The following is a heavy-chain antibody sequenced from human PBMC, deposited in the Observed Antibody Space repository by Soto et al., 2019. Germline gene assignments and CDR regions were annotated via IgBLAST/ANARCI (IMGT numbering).Heavy chain of an antibody. J-gene: IGHJ6*02. CDR3: ARPSSYYYYGMDV. CDR1: GFTFSSYE. CDR2: ISSSGSTI. Sequence: GGSLRLSCAASGFTFSSYEMNWVRQAPGKGLEWVSYISSSGSTIYYADSVKGRFTISRDNAKNSLYLQMNSLRAEDTAVYYCARPSSYYYYGMDVWGPGTTVTVSS. V-gene: IGHV3-48*03.